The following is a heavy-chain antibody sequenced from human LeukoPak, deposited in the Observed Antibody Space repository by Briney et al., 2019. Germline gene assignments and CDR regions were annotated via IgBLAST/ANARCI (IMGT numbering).Heavy chain of an antibody. J-gene: IGHJ4*02. Sequence: GESLKISCKGSGYSFTSYWIGWVRQMPGKGLEWMGIINPGDSDTRYSPSFQGQVTISADKSISTAYLQWSSLKASDTAMYYCARRVNTVAATPYFDYWGQGTLVTVSS. CDR2: INPGDSDT. D-gene: IGHD6-19*01. CDR3: ARRVNTVAATPYFDY. V-gene: IGHV5-51*01. CDR1: GYSFTSYW.